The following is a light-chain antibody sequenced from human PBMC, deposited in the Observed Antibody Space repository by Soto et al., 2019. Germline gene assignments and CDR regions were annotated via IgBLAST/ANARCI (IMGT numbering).Light chain of an antibody. Sequence: EIVLTQSPATLSLSPGERATLSCRASQSVSSYLAWYQQKPGQAPRLLIYDASDRATGIPARFSGSGSGTDFTLTISGLEPEDFAVYYCQQRSTWSPTFGGGTKVDIK. CDR1: QSVSSY. J-gene: IGKJ4*01. CDR2: DAS. V-gene: IGKV3-11*01. CDR3: QQRSTWSPT.